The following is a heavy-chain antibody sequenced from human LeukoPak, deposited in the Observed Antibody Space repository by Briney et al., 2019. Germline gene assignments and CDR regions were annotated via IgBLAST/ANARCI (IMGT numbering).Heavy chain of an antibody. D-gene: IGHD2-8*01. J-gene: IGHJ6*02. CDR1: GFTFSDYY. CDR2: ISSSGSTI. CDR3: ARDRHCVNGVCHSPPGMDV. Sequence: GGSLRLSCAASGFTFSDYYMSWIRQAPGKGLEWVSYISSSGSTIYYADSAKGRFTISRDNSKNTVYQQINSLRAEDTAVYYCARDRHCVNGVCHSPPGMDVWGQGTTVTVSS. V-gene: IGHV3-11*04.